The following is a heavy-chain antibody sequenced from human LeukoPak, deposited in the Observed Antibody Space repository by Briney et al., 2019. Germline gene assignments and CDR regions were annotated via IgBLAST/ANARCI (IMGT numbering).Heavy chain of an antibody. J-gene: IGHJ4*02. CDR1: GFTFSSYS. CDR2: INTDGSDT. Sequence: GGSLRLSCAASGFTFSSYSMNWVRQAPGKGLEWVSRINTDGSDTTYADSVKGRFTISRDNAKNTLYLQMNSLRAEDTAVYYCASGQLVRPFDYWGQGTLVTVSS. V-gene: IGHV3-74*01. CDR3: ASGQLVRPFDY. D-gene: IGHD6-6*01.